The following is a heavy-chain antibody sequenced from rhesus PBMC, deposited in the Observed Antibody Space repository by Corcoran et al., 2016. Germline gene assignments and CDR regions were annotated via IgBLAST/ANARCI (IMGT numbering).Heavy chain of an antibody. Sequence: QVQLQESGPGLVKPSETLSLTSAVSGYSISSNYWSWIRQPPGKGLEWIGYSYGRTGSTYSNPSLKSRVTISTDTSKNQFSLKLSSVTAADTAGYYGGRDKAAGRDWGQGVLVTVSS. CDR2: SYGRTGST. J-gene: IGHJ4*01. CDR3: GRDKAAGRD. CDR1: GYSISSNY. D-gene: IGHD6-25*01. V-gene: IGHV4-147*01.